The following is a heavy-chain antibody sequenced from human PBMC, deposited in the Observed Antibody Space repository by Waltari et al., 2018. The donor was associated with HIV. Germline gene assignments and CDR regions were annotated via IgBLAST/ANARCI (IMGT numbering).Heavy chain of an antibody. J-gene: IGHJ6*02. D-gene: IGHD2-15*01. CDR2: IWYDGTNK. Sequence: QVQLVESGGGVVQPGRSLRLSCAAAGFTFSSVGMHWFRQAPGKGLEWVAVIWYDGTNKYYADSVKGRFTISRDNSKNTLYLQMNSLRAEDTAVYYCARDRSEGGGYYYYGLDVWGQGTTVTVSS. CDR1: GFTFSSVG. V-gene: IGHV3-33*01. CDR3: ARDRSEGGGYYYYGLDV.